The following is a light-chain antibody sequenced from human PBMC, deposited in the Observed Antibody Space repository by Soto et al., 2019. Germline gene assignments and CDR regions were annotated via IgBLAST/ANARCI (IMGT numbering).Light chain of an antibody. J-gene: IGKJ4*01. Sequence: EIVLTQSPGTLSLSPGERATLSCRASQSVSSSYLAWYLQKPGQAPRLLIYGASSRATGIPDRFGGSGSGTDFTLTISRLEPEDFAVYYCQQYGSSPPLTFGGGTKVEIK. CDR3: QQYGSSPPLT. CDR1: QSVSSSY. V-gene: IGKV3-20*01. CDR2: GAS.